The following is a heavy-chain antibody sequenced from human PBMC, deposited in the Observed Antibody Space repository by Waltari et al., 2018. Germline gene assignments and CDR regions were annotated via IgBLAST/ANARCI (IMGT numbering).Heavy chain of an antibody. CDR1: GYRFTRYG. CDR2: IYPGDSDT. J-gene: IGHJ6*02. CDR3: ATSSTRNYYGSGSYGGMDV. V-gene: IGHV5-51*03. D-gene: IGHD3-10*01. Sequence: VQLVQSGAEVKKPGESLTISCKGSGYRFTRYGNDLVRQLRRTGREWMGIIYPGDSDTRYSPSFQGQVTISADKSISTAYLQWSSLKASDTAMYYCATSSTRNYYGSGSYGGMDVWGQGTTVTVSS.